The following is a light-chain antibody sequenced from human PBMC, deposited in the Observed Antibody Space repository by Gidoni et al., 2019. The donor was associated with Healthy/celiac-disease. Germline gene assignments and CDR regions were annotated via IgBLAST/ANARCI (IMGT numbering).Light chain of an antibody. CDR2: AAS. CDR1: QGISSY. Sequence: IQLTQSPSSLSASVGDRVTITCRASQGISSYLAWYQQKPGKAPKLLIYAASTLQSGVPSRFSGSGSGTDFTLTISSLRPEDFATYYCQQLNSYPPGTFGQGTKVEIK. J-gene: IGKJ1*01. V-gene: IGKV1-9*01. CDR3: QQLNSYPPGT.